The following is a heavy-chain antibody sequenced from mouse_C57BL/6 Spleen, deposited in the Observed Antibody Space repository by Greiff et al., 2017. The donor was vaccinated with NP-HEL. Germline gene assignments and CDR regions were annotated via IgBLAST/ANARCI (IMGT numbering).Heavy chain of an antibody. CDR3: ARLYYGSSLYYFDY. Sequence: DVHLVESGGGLVKPGGSLKLSCAASGFTFSDYGMHWVRQAPEKGLEWVAYISSGSSTIYYADTVKGRFTISRDNAKNTLFLQMTSLRSEDMAMYYCARLYYGSSLYYFDYWGQGTTHTVSS. V-gene: IGHV5-17*01. CDR1: GFTFSDYG. J-gene: IGHJ2*01. CDR2: ISSGSSTI. D-gene: IGHD1-1*01.